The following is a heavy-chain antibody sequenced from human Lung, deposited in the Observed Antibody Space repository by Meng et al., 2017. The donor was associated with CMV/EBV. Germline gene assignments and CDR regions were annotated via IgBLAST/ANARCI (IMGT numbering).Heavy chain of an antibody. J-gene: IGHJ6*02. Sequence: SETXSLXCTVSGGSISSYYWSWIRQPPGKGLEWIGYIYYSGSTNYNPSLKSRVTISVDTSKNQFSLKLSSVTAADTAVYYCASSGYSYGYGYYGMDFWGQGXTVTFSS. CDR3: ASSGYSYGYGYYGMDF. V-gene: IGHV4-59*01. CDR2: IYYSGST. D-gene: IGHD5-18*01. CDR1: GGSISSYY.